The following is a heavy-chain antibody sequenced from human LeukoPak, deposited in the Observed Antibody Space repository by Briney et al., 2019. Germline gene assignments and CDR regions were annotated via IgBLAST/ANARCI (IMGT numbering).Heavy chain of an antibody. CDR2: IRYDGSNK. V-gene: IGHV3-30*02. D-gene: IGHD3-10*01. CDR3: ARVFRELFVGARYFDY. Sequence: PGGSLRLSCAASGFTFSSYGMHWVRQAPGKGLEWVAFIRYDGSNKYYADSVKGRFTISRDNAKNSLYLQMNSLRAEDTAVYYCARVFRELFVGARYFDYWGQGTLVTVSS. CDR1: GFTFSSYG. J-gene: IGHJ4*02.